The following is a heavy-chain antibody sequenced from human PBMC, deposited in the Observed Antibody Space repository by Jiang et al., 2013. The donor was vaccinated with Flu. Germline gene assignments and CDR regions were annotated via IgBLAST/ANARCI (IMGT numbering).Heavy chain of an antibody. V-gene: IGHV4-61*02. CDR2: IYTSGST. Sequence: GPGLVKPSQTLSLTCTVSGGSISSGSYYWSWIRQPAGKGLEWIGRIYTSGSTNYNPSLKSRVTISVDTSKNQFSLKLSSVTAADTAVYYCARAVIVAYDYGDYGFDYWGQGTLVTVSS. D-gene: IGHD4-17*01. J-gene: IGHJ4*02. CDR1: GGSISSGSYY. CDR3: ARAVIVAYDYGDYGFDY.